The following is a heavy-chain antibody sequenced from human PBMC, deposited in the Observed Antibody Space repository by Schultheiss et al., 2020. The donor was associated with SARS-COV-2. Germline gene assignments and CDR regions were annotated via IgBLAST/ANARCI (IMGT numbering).Heavy chain of an antibody. CDR2: IYWNDDK. CDR3: AHGNSYY. D-gene: IGHD2-2*01. J-gene: IGHJ4*02. Sequence: TLSLTCTVSGGSISSSSYYWGWIRQPPGKGLEWLALIYWNDDKRYSPSLKSRLTITKDTSKNQVVLTMTNMDPVDTATYYCAHGNSYYWGQGTLVTVSS. CDR1: GGSISSSSYY. V-gene: IGHV2-5*01.